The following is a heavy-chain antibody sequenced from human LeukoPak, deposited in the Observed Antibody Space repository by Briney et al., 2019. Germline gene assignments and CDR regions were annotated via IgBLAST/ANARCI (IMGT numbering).Heavy chain of an antibody. CDR1: GFTFSDYN. J-gene: IGHJ6*03. V-gene: IGHV3-11*01. CDR3: ARVLRYCSGGNCYSGGLGYMDV. CDR2: ISRSGSTK. D-gene: IGHD2-15*01. Sequence: GGSLRLSCAASGFTFSDYNMRWIRQAPGRGLEWVSSISRSGSTKYYADSVKGRFTISRDNAKNSLFLQMNSLRAEDTAVYYCARVLRYCSGGNCYSGGLGYMDVWGKGTTVTISS.